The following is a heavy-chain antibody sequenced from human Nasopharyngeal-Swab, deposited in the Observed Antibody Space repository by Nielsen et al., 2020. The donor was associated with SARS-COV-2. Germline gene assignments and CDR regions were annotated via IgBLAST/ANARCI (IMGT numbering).Heavy chain of an antibody. Sequence: GGSLRLSCAASGFTFSSYAMSWVRQAPGKGLEWVSAISGSGGSTYYADSVKGRFTISRDNSKNTLYLQMNSLRAEDTAVYYCARRILPYYYYGMDVWGQGTTVTVSS. J-gene: IGHJ6*02. CDR1: GFTFSSYA. V-gene: IGHV3-23*01. CDR3: ARRILPYYYYGMDV. D-gene: IGHD1-26*01. CDR2: ISGSGGST.